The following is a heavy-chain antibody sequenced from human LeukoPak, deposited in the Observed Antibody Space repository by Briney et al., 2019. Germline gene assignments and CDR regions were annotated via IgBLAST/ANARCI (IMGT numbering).Heavy chain of an antibody. CDR2: ISYDGSNK. J-gene: IGHJ4*02. Sequence: GGSLTLSCAASGLTFSSYFMQWVRPPPGKGGEWVAVISYDGSNKYYADSVKGRFTISRDNSKNTLYLQMNSLRAEDTAVYYCARDPEGAVAGYPLYFFDYWGQGTLVTVS. CDR1: GLTFSSYF. V-gene: IGHV3-30*04. CDR3: ARDPEGAVAGYPLYFFDY. D-gene: IGHD6-19*01.